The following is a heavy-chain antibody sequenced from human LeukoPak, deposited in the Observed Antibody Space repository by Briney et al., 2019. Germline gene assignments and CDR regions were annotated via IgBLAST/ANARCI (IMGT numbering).Heavy chain of an antibody. Sequence: PSETLSLTCSVSDGSVGSNYWSWVRQPPGKGLEWIGYISYSGDTKYNPSLKSRLSMSVDTSKNQCSLMLTSVTAADTAVYYCARGSGWYPHWGQGTLVTVSS. CDR3: ARGSGWYPH. CDR2: ISYSGDT. V-gene: IGHV4-59*02. CDR1: DGSVGSNY. J-gene: IGHJ1*01. D-gene: IGHD6-19*01.